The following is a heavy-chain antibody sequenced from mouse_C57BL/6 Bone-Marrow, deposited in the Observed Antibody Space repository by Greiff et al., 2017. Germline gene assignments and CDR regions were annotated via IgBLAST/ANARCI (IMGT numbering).Heavy chain of an antibody. CDR3: CIDDGCSFAY. J-gene: IGHJ3*01. CDR1: GYAFTNYL. Sequence: VQGVESGAELVRPGTSVKVSCKASGYAFTNYLIEWVKQRPGQGLEWIGVINPGSGGTNYNEKFKGKATLTADKSSSTAYMQLSSLTSEDSAVYFCCIDDGCSFAYWGQGTLVTVSA. CDR2: INPGSGGT. V-gene: IGHV1-54*01. D-gene: IGHD2-3*01.